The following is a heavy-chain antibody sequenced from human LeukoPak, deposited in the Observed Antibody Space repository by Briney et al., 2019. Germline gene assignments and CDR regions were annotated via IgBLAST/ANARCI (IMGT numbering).Heavy chain of an antibody. V-gene: IGHV3-23*05. D-gene: IGHD6-19*01. CDR1: GFNFSSFA. CDR3: AKPPHGSGWYTDNWFDH. Sequence: GGSLRLSCVASGFNFSSFAMSWVRQAPGKGLEWVSAITSSGSTDYTYYADSVKGRFTISRDNSKNTLYLEMNSLRAEDTAVYYCAKPPHGSGWYTDNWFDHWGQGTRVTVSS. CDR2: ITSSGSTDYT. J-gene: IGHJ5*02.